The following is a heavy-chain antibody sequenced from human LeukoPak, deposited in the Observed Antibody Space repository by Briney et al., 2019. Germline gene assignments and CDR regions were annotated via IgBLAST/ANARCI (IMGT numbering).Heavy chain of an antibody. CDR2: INPNSGGT. CDR3: ARPSSGATAFDI. V-gene: IGHV1-2*02. CDR1: GYTFTGYY. J-gene: IGHJ3*02. Sequence: ASVKVSCKASGYTFTGYYMHWVRQAPGQGLEWMGWINPNSGGTNYAQKFQGRVTMTRDTSISTAYMELSRLRSDATAVYYCARPSSGATAFDIWGQGTMVTVSS. D-gene: IGHD6-25*01.